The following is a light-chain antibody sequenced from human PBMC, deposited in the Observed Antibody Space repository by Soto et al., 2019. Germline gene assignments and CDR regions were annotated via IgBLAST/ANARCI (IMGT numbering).Light chain of an antibody. CDR1: QSVSSN. Sequence: EIVMTQSPATLSVSPGERATLSCRASQSVSSNLAWYQQKPGQAPRLLIYGASSRATGIPERFSGSGSGTDFTLTITRLEPEDFAVYYCQQYGSSLITFGQGTRLEI. CDR3: QQYGSSLIT. V-gene: IGKV3-20*01. J-gene: IGKJ5*01. CDR2: GAS.